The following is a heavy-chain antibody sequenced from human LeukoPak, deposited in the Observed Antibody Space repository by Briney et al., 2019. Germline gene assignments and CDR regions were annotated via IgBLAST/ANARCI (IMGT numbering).Heavy chain of an antibody. CDR2: IAYDGGTK. CDR3: ETYYYDSSGRHDVFDI. J-gene: IGHJ3*02. Sequence: PGRSLRLSCAASGFTFSSYAMHWVRQAPGKGLEWVAVIAYDGGTKYYADSVKGRFTISRDNSKNTAYLQINSLRAEDTALYYCETYYYDSSGRHDVFDIWGQGTMVTVSS. V-gene: IGHV3-30*04. D-gene: IGHD3-22*01. CDR1: GFTFSSYA.